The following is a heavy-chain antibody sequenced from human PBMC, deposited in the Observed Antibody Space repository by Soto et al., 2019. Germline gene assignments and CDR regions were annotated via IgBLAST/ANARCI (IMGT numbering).Heavy chain of an antibody. Sequence: PSVILSLTWAVAGGSSTNGDDWGWVRKHPGKGLEWIGSIYHSGNTYYNPSLKSRVTISLDTSKNQFSLKLTSVTAADTAMYYCARVKLAGRGSFDYWGQGTLVPVSS. J-gene: IGHJ4*02. CDR2: IYHSGNT. CDR3: ARVKLAGRGSFDY. D-gene: IGHD3-3*02. V-gene: IGHV4-38-2*01. CDR1: GGSSTNGDD.